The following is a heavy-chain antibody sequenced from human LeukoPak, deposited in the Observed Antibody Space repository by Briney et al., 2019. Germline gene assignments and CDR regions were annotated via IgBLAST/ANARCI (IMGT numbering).Heavy chain of an antibody. CDR2: INHSGST. CDR3: ARQHIVVVVAATTRGWFDP. V-gene: IGHV4-34*01. J-gene: IGHJ5*02. D-gene: IGHD2-15*01. CDR1: GGSFSGYY. Sequence: PSETLSLTCAVYGGSFSGYYWSWIRQPPGKGLEWIGEINHSGSTNYNPSLKSRVTISVDTSKNQFSLKLSSVTAADTAVYYCARQHIVVVVAATTRGWFDPWGQGTLVTVSS.